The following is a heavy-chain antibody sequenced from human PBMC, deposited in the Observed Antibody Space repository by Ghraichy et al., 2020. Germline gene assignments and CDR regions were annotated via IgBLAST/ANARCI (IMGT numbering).Heavy chain of an antibody. CDR1: GGSISSGGYS. D-gene: IGHD4-17*01. V-gene: IGHV4-30-2*01. CDR3: ARAWDYGLMDAFDI. CDR2: IYHSGST. J-gene: IGHJ3*02. Sequence: SETLSLTCAVSGGSISSGGYSWSWIRQPPGKGLEWIGYIYHSGSTYYNPSLKSRVTISVDRSKNQFSLKLSSVTAADTAVYYCARAWDYGLMDAFDIWGQGTMVTVSS.